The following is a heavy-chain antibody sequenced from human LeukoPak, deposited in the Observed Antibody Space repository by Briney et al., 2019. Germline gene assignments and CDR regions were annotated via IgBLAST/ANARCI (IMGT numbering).Heavy chain of an antibody. CDR3: AREYGNLNYYYGMDV. V-gene: IGHV7-4-1*02. J-gene: IGHJ6*01. D-gene: IGHD4-11*01. CDR1: GYSFTSYD. CDR2: INTNTGNP. Sequence: ASVKVSCKASGYSFTSYDVNWVRQAPGQGLEWMGWINTNTGNPTYAQGFTGRFVFSLDTSASTAYLQISGLKAEDTAVYYCAREYGNLNYYYGMDVWGQGTTVTVSS.